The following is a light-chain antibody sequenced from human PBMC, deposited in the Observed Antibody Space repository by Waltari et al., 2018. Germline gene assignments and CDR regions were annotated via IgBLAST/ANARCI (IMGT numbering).Light chain of an antibody. CDR2: DVS. J-gene: IGLJ2*01. CDR3: SSYTSSSTFVV. Sequence: QSALTQPASVSGSPGQSITISCTGTSSDVGGYNYVSWYQQHPGKAPKMMIYDVSNLPSWVSNRFAGSKSGNTASLTISGLQAEDEADYYCSSYTSSSTFVVFGGGTKLTVL. V-gene: IGLV2-14*03. CDR1: SSDVGGYNY.